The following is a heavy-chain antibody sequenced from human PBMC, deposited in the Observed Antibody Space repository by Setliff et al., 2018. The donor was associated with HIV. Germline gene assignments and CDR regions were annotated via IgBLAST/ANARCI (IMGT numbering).Heavy chain of an antibody. CDR3: ARGVDYYTDHVDI. D-gene: IGHD3-22*01. V-gene: IGHV4-61*02. CDR1: GVSITNGTFY. CDR2: IAKTGST. J-gene: IGHJ4*02. Sequence: SETLSLTCTVSGVSITNGTFYWNWIRQPAGKGLEWIGRIAKTGSTNYNPSLKSRLTLSRDTSKNQTSLRPTSTTVADTAVYYCARGVDYYTDHVDIWGQGALVTVSS.